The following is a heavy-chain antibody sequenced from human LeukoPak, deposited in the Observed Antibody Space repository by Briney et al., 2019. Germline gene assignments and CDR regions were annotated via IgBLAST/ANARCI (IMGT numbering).Heavy chain of an antibody. CDR2: IYTSGST. D-gene: IGHD2-21*02. CDR1: GGSISSGSYY. CDR3: ASQRVVTYYYYMGV. J-gene: IGHJ6*03. Sequence: SETLSLTCTVSGGSISSGSYYWSWIRQPAGKGLEWIGRIYTSGSTNYNPSLKSRVTISVDTSKNQFSLKLSSVTAADTAVYYCASQRVVTYYYYMGVWGKGTTVIVSS. V-gene: IGHV4-61*02.